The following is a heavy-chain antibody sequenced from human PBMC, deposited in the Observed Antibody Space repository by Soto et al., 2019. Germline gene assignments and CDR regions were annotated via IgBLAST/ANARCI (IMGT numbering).Heavy chain of an antibody. CDR2: IYYSGST. D-gene: IGHD4-17*01. J-gene: IGHJ4*02. V-gene: IGHV4-39*01. CDR1: GGSISSSSYY. Sequence: SETLSLTCTVSGGSISSSSYYWGWIRQPPGKGLEWIGSIYYSGSTYYNPSLKSRVTISVDTSKNQFSLKLSSVTAADTAVYYCARAHHYGDYVVSYFDYWGQGTLVTVSS. CDR3: ARAHHYGDYVVSYFDY.